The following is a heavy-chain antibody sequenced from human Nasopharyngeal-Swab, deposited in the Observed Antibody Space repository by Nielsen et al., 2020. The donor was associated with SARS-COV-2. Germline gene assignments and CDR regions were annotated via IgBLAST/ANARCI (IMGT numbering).Heavy chain of an antibody. V-gene: IGHV3-21*01. CDR2: ISSSSSYI. J-gene: IGHJ6*02. CDR3: ARAGGAYCGGDCYYYYGMDV. Sequence: VRQMPGKGLEWVSSISSSSSYIYYADSVKGRFTISRDNAKNSLYLQMNSLRAEDTAVYYCARAGGAYCGGDCYYYYGMDVWGQGTTVTVSS. D-gene: IGHD2-21*02.